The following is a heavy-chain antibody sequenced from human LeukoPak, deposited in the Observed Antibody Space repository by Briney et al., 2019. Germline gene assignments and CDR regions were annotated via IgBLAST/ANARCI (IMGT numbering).Heavy chain of an antibody. CDR1: RFTFSSYN. V-gene: IGHV3-48*01. J-gene: IGHJ6*04. CDR2: ISSSGRTV. D-gene: IGHD3/OR15-3a*01. Sequence: GGSLRLSCAGSRFTFSSYNMNWVRQAPGKGLEWISYISSSGRTVYYAESVRGRFAISRDNGRSSLYLQMAGLTAEDTAVYYCARTLDSALDVWGNGTTVTVSS. CDR3: ARTLDSALDV.